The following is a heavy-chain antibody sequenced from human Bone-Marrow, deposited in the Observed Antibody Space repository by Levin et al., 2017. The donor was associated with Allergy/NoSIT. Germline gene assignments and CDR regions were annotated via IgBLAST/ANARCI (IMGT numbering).Heavy chain of an antibody. CDR2: INPNSGGA. V-gene: IGHV1-2*02. D-gene: IGHD3-22*01. CDR3: ARVKYYYDSNGYYYYYGKDV. CDR1: GYTFTDYY. Sequence: ASVKVSCEASGYTFTDYYIHWVRQAPGQGLEWMGWINPNSGGAKYAQKFQGRVTMTRDTSITPAYMELSRLGSDDTAVYYCARVKYYYDSNGYYYYYGKDVWGQGTTVTVSS. J-gene: IGHJ6*02.